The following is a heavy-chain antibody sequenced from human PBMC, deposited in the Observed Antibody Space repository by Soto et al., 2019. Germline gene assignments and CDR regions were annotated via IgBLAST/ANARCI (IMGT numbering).Heavy chain of an antibody. Sequence: GASVKVSCKASGYTFTDYCITWVLQAPGQGLEWMGWISAYTGNTNYAQKVQGRVTMSTDTSTSTAYLELRSLRSDDTAVYYCARGPESRSTAYFDYWGQGTLVTVSS. V-gene: IGHV1-18*01. CDR2: ISAYTGNT. D-gene: IGHD1-26*01. J-gene: IGHJ4*02. CDR3: ARGPESRSTAYFDY. CDR1: GYTFTDYC.